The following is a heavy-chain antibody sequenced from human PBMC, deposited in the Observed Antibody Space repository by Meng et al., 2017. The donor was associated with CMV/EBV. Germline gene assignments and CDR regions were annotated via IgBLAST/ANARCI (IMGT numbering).Heavy chain of an antibody. J-gene: IGHJ5*02. CDR2: IYYSGST. CDR1: GGSISSSSYY. Sequence: HESGPGLVKPSETLSLTCTVSGGSISSSSYYWGWIRQPPGKGLEWIGSIYYSGSTYYNPSLKSRVTISVDTSKNQFSLKLSSVTAADTAVYYCARGVVTMIVVYDPWGQGTLVTVSS. CDR3: ARGVVTMIVVYDP. V-gene: IGHV4-39*07. D-gene: IGHD3-22*01.